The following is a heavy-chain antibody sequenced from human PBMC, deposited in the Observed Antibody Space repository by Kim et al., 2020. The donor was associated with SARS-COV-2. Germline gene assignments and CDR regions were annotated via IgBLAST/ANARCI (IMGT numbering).Heavy chain of an antibody. CDR2: IYYSGST. D-gene: IGHD2-2*01. J-gene: IGHJ5*02. CDR3: ARSARIVVVPAAKLRHWFDP. Sequence: SETLSLTCTVSGGSISSYYWSWIRQPPGKGLEWIGYIYYSGSTNYNPSLKSRVTISVDTSKNQFSLKLSSVTAADTAVYYCARSARIVVVPAAKLRHWFDPWGQGTLVTVSS. CDR1: GGSISSYY. V-gene: IGHV4-59*13.